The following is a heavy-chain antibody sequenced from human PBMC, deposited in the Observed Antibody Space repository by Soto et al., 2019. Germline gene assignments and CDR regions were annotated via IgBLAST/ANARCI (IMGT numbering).Heavy chain of an antibody. J-gene: IGHJ4*02. CDR1: GFTFSSYA. Sequence: PGGSLRLSCASSGFTFSSYAMSWVRQAPGKGLEWGSAISGSGGSTYYADSGRGRFTISRDTSKNTLYLQMNSLTAEGTVVYYCAKDLNYYGSTSYYGHGDYWGQGTLVTVSS. V-gene: IGHV3-23*01. CDR3: AKDLNYYGSTSYYGHGDY. D-gene: IGHD3-10*01. CDR2: ISGSGGST.